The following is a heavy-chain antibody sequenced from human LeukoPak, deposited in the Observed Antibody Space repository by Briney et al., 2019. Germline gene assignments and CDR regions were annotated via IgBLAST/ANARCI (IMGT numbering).Heavy chain of an antibody. CDR2: IKQDGSEK. CDR3: AKGMEAVAGAALDY. Sequence: GGSLRLSCAASGFTFSSYWMSWVRQAPGKGLEWVANIKQDGSEKYYVDSVKGRFTISRDNAKNSLYLQMNSLRAEDTAVYYCAKGMEAVAGAALDYWGQGTLVTVSS. CDR1: GFTFSSYW. J-gene: IGHJ4*02. D-gene: IGHD6-19*01. V-gene: IGHV3-7*01.